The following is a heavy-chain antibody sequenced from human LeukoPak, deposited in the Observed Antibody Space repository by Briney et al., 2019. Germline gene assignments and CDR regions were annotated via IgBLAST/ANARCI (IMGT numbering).Heavy chain of an antibody. V-gene: IGHV4-4*07. CDR3: ARDRGLDGSDQLDS. D-gene: IGHD3-10*01. J-gene: IGHJ5*01. CDR1: GGSISSYH. CDR2: INSNGDT. Sequence: SENLSLTCTVSGGSISSYHWIWIRQPAGKGLEWIGRINSNGDTVYNPSLKSRATMSLDMTNNQFSLKLSSVTAADTAVYYCARDRGLDGSDQLDSWGPGTLVTVSS.